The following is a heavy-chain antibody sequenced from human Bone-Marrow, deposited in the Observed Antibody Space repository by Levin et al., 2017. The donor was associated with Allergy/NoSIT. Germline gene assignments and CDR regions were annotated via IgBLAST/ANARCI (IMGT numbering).Heavy chain of an antibody. Sequence: GESLKISCAASGFTFSSYAMHWVRQAPGKGLEWVAVISYDGSNKYYADSVKGRFTISRDNSKNTLYLQMNSLRAEDTAVYYCARDRPPYSSSWYGGIGGYGMDVWGQGTTVTVSS. CDR3: ARDRPPYSSSWYGGIGGYGMDV. CDR1: GFTFSSYA. J-gene: IGHJ6*02. D-gene: IGHD6-13*01. V-gene: IGHV3-30-3*01. CDR2: ISYDGSNK.